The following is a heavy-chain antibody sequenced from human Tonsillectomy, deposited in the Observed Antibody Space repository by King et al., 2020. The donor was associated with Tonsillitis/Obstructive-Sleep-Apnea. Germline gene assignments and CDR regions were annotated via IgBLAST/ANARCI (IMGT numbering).Heavy chain of an antibody. J-gene: IGHJ3*02. D-gene: IGHD3-22*01. CDR1: GFTFKNYW. V-gene: IGHV3-7*01. Sequence: VQLVESGGDLVQPGGSLRLSCAASGFTFKNYWMTWVRQAPGTGLEWVANIKGDGSEKHYVDSVKGRFTISRDNAKNSMYLLMNSLRAEDTAVYYCARDSTYVAWGYYYDAFDIWGQGTTITVSS. CDR2: IKGDGSEK. CDR3: ARDSTYVAWGYYYDAFDI.